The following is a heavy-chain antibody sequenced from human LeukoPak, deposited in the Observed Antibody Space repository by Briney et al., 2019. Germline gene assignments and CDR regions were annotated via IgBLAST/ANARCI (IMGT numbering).Heavy chain of an antibody. J-gene: IGHJ4*02. CDR1: GGSISSGSYY. Sequence: SETLSLTCTVSGGSISSGSYYWSWIRQPAGKGLEWIGRIYTSGSTNYNPSLKSRVTISVDTSKNQFSLKLSSVTAADTAVYYCASRIAVAGTKADYWGQGTLVTVSS. CDR2: IYTSGST. D-gene: IGHD6-19*01. CDR3: ASRIAVAGTKADY. V-gene: IGHV4-61*02.